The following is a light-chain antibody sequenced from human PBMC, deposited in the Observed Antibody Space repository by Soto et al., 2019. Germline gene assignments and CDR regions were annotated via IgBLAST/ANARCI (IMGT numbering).Light chain of an antibody. Sequence: EIVMTQSPVTLSVSPGERATLSCRASQSVGGDLAWYQQKPGQAPRLLIYRASTRATGIPARFSGSGSGTEFTLTISSLQFEDFAIYYCQQFSNWPPLTFGQGTKVDIK. J-gene: IGKJ1*01. V-gene: IGKV3-15*01. CDR1: QSVGGD. CDR2: RAS. CDR3: QQFSNWPPLT.